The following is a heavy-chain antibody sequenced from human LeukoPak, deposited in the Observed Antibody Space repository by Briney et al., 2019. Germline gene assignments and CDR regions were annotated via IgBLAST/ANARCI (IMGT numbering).Heavy chain of an antibody. CDR3: AREHKEEYVWGSYSQDY. Sequence: GGSLRLSCSVSGFTFSSYAMHWVRQSPGKGLGYVSAISRNGGSTYYADSVKGRFTISRDNAKNSLYLQMNSLRAEDTAVYYCAREHKEEYVWGSYSQDYWGQGTLVTVSS. V-gene: IGHV3-64*04. D-gene: IGHD3-16*01. CDR2: ISRNGGST. CDR1: GFTFSSYA. J-gene: IGHJ4*02.